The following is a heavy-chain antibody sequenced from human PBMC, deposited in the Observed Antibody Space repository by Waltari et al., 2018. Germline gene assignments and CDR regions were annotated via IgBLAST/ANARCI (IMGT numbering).Heavy chain of an antibody. V-gene: IGHV3-74*01. Sequence: EVHLVESGGDLVQPGGSLRLSCAGSGLTFSGYWMHWVRQVPGKGLVWGSRIGPDGRTTFYADSVKGRFAISRDNAKNALYLQMNSLRAEDTAVYYCVRDRHSWDWGQGTLVTVS. CDR3: VRDRHSWD. J-gene: IGHJ4*02. CDR1: GLTFSGYW. CDR2: IGPDGRTT.